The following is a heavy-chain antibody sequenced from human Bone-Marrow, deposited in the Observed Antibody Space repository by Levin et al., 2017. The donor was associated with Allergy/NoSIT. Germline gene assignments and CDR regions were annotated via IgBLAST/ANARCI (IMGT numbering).Heavy chain of an antibody. CDR3: SKDSSGYFSFFDS. CDR2: ISWDSNTI. CDR1: GFTFDDYA. Sequence: GGSLRLSCAASGFTFDDYAMYWVRQVPGKGLEWVSGISWDSNTIDYADSVKGRFTISRDNAKNSLYLQMNSLRAEDTALYFCSKDSSGYFSFFDSWGQGTLVTVSS. V-gene: IGHV3-9*01. D-gene: IGHD3-22*01. J-gene: IGHJ4*02.